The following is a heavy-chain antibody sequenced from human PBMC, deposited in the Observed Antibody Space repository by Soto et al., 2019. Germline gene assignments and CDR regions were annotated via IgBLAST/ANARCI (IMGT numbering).Heavy chain of an antibody. CDR2: IYYSGST. CDR3: AREGYCSGGSCYDDY. J-gene: IGHJ4*02. Sequence: QVQLQESGPGLVKPSQTLSLTCTVSGGSISSGGYYWSWIRQQPGKGLEWIGYIYYSGSTYYNPSLKSRGTISVDTSKNQYSLKLSSVTAADTAVYDCAREGYCSGGSCYDDYWGQGTLVTVSS. V-gene: IGHV4-31*03. CDR1: GGSISSGGYY. D-gene: IGHD2-15*01.